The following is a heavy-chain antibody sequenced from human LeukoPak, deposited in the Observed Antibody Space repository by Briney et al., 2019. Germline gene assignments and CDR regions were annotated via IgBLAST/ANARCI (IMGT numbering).Heavy chain of an antibody. CDR1: GGSISSGGYY. CDR3: ARAVRPRNYYPPFDY. Sequence: SETLSLTCTVSGGSISSGGYYWSWIRQHPGKGLEWIGYIYYSGSTYYNPSLKSRVTISVDTSKNQFSLKLSSVTAADTAVYYCARAVRPRNYYPPFDYWGQGTLVTVSS. V-gene: IGHV4-31*03. CDR2: IYYSGST. J-gene: IGHJ4*02. D-gene: IGHD3-10*01.